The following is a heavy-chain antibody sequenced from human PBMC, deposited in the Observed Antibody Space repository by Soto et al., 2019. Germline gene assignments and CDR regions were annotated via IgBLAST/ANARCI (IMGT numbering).Heavy chain of an antibody. CDR2: IDPSDSYT. CDR1: GYSFTSYW. D-gene: IGHD6-6*01. V-gene: IGHV5-10-1*01. J-gene: IGHJ6*02. Sequence: GESLKISCKGSGYSFTSYWISWVRQMPGKGLEWMGRIDPSDSYTNYSPSFQGHVTISADKSISTAYLQWSSLKASDTAMYYCARHYKPSIAARPYYYYGMDVWGQGTTVTVSS. CDR3: ARHYKPSIAARPYYYYGMDV.